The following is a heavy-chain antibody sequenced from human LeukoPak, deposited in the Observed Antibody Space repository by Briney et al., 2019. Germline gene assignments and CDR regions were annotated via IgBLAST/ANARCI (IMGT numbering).Heavy chain of an antibody. CDR1: GGSISSGGYY. CDR2: IDTSGNT. V-gene: IGHV4-61*02. Sequence: PSRTLCLSCTVSGGSISSGGYYWGCIRQPAGKGLESIVRIDTSGNTNYNPSLKSRATISVDTSKNQFSLELSSETAADTAVYYCARHRCSGGSCYPMNWFDPWGQGTLVTVPS. J-gene: IGHJ5*02. CDR3: ARHRCSGGSCYPMNWFDP. D-gene: IGHD2-15*01.